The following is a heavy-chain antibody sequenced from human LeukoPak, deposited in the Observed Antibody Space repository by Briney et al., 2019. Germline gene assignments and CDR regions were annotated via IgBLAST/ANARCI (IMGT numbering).Heavy chain of an antibody. Sequence: ASVTVSCKASGYTFTSYGISWVRQAPGQGLEWMGWISAYNGNTNYAQKLQGRVTMTTDTSTSTAYMELRSLRSDDTAVYYCARSEAAANLVDADYWGQGTLVTVSS. V-gene: IGHV1-18*01. CDR1: GYTFTSYG. CDR2: ISAYNGNT. CDR3: ARSEAAANLVDADY. J-gene: IGHJ4*02. D-gene: IGHD6-13*01.